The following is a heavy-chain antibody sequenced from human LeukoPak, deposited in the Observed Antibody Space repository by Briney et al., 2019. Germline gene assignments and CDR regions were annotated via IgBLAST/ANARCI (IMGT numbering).Heavy chain of an antibody. CDR1: GFTFSNYA. CDR2: VSGSGLST. D-gene: IGHD6-19*01. J-gene: IGHJ5*02. CDR3: AKDRISVAAPYNWFDP. Sequence: GGSLRLSCAASGFTFSNYAMSWVRQAPGKGLEWVSTVSGSGLSTYSADSVEGRFTISRDNSKNTLSLQMNSLRAEDTAVYYCAKDRISVAAPYNWFDPWGQGTLVTVSS. V-gene: IGHV3-23*01.